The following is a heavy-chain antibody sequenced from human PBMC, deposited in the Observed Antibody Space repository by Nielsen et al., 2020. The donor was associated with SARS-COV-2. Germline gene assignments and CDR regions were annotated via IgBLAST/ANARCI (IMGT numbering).Heavy chain of an antibody. V-gene: IGHV3-74*01. CDR2: INSDGSST. J-gene: IGHJ4*02. CDR3: ARAAVAGDYFEY. Sequence: GESLKISCAASGFTFSSYWMHWVRQAPGKGLVWVSRINSDGSSTSYADSVKGRFTISRDNAKNTLYLQMNSLRAEDTAVYYCARAAVAGDYFEYWGQGTLVTVSS. D-gene: IGHD6-19*01. CDR1: GFTFSSYW.